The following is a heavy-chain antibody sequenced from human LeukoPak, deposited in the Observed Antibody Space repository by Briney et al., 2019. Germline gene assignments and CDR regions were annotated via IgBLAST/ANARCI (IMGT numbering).Heavy chain of an antibody. V-gene: IGHV4-38-2*01. D-gene: IGHD1-1*01. CDR2: INHSGST. CDR3: ARRVQPYYFNY. J-gene: IGHJ4*02. Sequence: SETLSLTCAVSDYSISSGYYWGWIRQPPGKGLEWIGEINHSGSTNYNPSLKSRVTISVDTSKNQFSLKLSSVTAADTAVYYCARRVQPYYFNYWGQGTLVTVSS. CDR1: DYSISSGYY.